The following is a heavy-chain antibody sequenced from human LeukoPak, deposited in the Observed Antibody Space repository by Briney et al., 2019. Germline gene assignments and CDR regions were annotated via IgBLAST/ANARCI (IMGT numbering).Heavy chain of an antibody. Sequence: PSETLSLTCTVSGGSISSYYWSWIRQPPGKGLEWIGYIYYSGSTNYNPSLKSRVTISVDTSKNQFSLKLSSVTAADTAVYYCARDNPNYYDSSGYYGRRADAFDIWGQGTMVTVSS. V-gene: IGHV4-59*01. D-gene: IGHD3-22*01. CDR3: ARDNPNYYDSSGYYGRRADAFDI. J-gene: IGHJ3*02. CDR2: IYYSGST. CDR1: GGSISSYY.